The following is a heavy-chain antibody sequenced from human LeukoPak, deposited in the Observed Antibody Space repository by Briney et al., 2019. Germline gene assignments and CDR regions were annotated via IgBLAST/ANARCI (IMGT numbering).Heavy chain of an antibody. D-gene: IGHD6-13*01. J-gene: IGHJ4*02. CDR2: IKPDGSAQ. CDR1: GFTFSSNW. Sequence: PGGSLRLSCATSGFTFSSNWMSWVRHVPGRGLDWVANIKPDGSAQYYAASVKGRFTVSRDNAKNSLYLRMNSLRVEDTAVYYCARAXXSSWHNWGQXXXXXVSA. V-gene: IGHV3-7*01. CDR3: ARAXXSSWHN.